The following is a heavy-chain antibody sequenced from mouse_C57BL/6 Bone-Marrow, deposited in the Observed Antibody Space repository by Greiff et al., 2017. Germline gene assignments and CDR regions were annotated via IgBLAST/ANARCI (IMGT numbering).Heavy chain of an antibody. D-gene: IGHD1-1*02. CDR1: GYTFTSYG. CDR3: ARRLVFDY. Sequence: VMLVESGAELARPGASVKLPCKASGYTFTSYGISWVKQRTGQGLEWIGEIYPRSGNTYYNEKFKGKATLTADKSSSTAYMELRSLTSDDSAFYFCARRLVFDYWGQGTTLTVSS. CDR2: IYPRSGNT. V-gene: IGHV1-81*01. J-gene: IGHJ2*01.